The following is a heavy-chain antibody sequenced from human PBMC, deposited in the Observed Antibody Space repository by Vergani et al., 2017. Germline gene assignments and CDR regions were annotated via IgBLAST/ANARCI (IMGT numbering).Heavy chain of an antibody. CDR2: ISSSSSYI. D-gene: IGHD1-7*01. CDR1: GFTFSSYA. V-gene: IGHV3-21*01. J-gene: IGHJ3*02. CDR3: ASEELYYAFDI. Sequence: EVQLLESGGGLVQPGGSLRLSCAASGFTFSSYAMSWVRQAPGKGLEWVSSISSSSSYIYYADSVKGRFTISRDNAKNSLYLQMNSLRAEDTAVYYCASEELYYAFDIWGQGTMVTVSS.